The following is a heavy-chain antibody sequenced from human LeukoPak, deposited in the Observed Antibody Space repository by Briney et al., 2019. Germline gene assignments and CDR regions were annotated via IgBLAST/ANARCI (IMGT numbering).Heavy chain of an antibody. CDR1: GFTFHDYD. Sequence: GGSLRLSCAASGFTFHDYDMSWVRQSPGKGLEWVSGINWNGDRTGYADSVKGRFTISRDNAKKSLYLQMNSLRAEDAALYYCARRDYYGSGSPDFWGQGTLVTVSS. J-gene: IGHJ4*02. D-gene: IGHD3-10*01. CDR2: INWNGDRT. CDR3: ARRDYYGSGSPDF. V-gene: IGHV3-20*04.